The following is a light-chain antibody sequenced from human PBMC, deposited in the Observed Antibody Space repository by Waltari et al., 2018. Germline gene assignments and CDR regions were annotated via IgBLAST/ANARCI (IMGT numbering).Light chain of an antibody. CDR3: QVWDSVSDHWV. J-gene: IGLJ3*02. Sequence: SFVLTQPPSVSVAPGRTAAITCGGDNIGSEHVNWYQQRPGQAPLLVIYDDTDRPSGIPGRFSGSNSGDTATLTISGVEAGDEAVYYCQVWDSVSDHWVFGGGAKLTVL. CDR2: DDT. CDR1: NIGSEH. V-gene: IGLV3-21*03.